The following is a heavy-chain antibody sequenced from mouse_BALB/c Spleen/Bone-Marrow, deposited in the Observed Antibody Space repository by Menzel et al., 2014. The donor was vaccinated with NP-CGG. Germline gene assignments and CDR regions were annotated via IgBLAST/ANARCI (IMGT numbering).Heavy chain of an antibody. J-gene: IGHJ4*01. CDR2: INSNGGST. CDR3: ARDRYYGYAMDY. Sequence: EVHLVESGGGLVQPGGSLKLSCAASRFTFSSYGMSWVRQTLDKRLELVATINSNGGSTYYPDSVKGRFTISRDNAKNTLYLQMSSLKSEDTAMYYCARDRYYGYAMDYWGQGTSVTVSS. V-gene: IGHV5-6-3*01. D-gene: IGHD1-1*01. CDR1: RFTFSSYG.